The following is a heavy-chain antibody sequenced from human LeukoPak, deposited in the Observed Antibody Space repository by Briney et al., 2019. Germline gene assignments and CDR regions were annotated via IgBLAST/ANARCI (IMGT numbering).Heavy chain of an antibody. D-gene: IGHD3-3*01. CDR2: ISAYNGNT. CDR1: GYTFTNYG. V-gene: IGHV1-18*01. CDR3: ARGAGFWSGYYTGNGQLDY. Sequence: ASVKVSCKASGYTFTNYGISWVRQAPGQGLEWMAWISAYNGNTNYGKKLQGRVTMTTDTSTSTAYMELRSLRSDDTAVYYCARGAGFWSGYYTGNGQLDYWGQGTLVTVSS. J-gene: IGHJ4*02.